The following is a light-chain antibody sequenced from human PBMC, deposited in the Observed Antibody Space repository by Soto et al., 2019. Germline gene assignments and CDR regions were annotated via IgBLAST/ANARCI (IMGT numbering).Light chain of an antibody. CDR1: HYISNY. CDR2: AVS. V-gene: IGKV1-16*02. CDR3: QQYNSYPWT. J-gene: IGKJ1*01. Sequence: DIQMTQSPSSLSASVGDRVTITCRASHYISNYLAWFQQKPGKAPTSLMYAVSYLQSGVPSKFSGSGSGTEFNLTISSLQTEDCATYYCQQYNSYPWTFGQGTKVDLK.